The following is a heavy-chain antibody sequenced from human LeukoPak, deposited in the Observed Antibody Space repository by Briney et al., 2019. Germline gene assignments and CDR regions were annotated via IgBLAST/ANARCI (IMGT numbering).Heavy chain of an antibody. CDR3: ARPTTAVTVDFRH. Sequence: ASVKVSCKASGYTFTSYYMHWVRQAPGQGLEWMGIINPSGGSTSYAQKFQGRVTMTRDTSTSTVYMELSSLRSEGTAVYYCARPTTAVTVDFRHWGQGTLVTVSS. J-gene: IGHJ1*01. V-gene: IGHV1-46*01. CDR1: GYTFTSYY. CDR2: INPSGGST. D-gene: IGHD4-23*01.